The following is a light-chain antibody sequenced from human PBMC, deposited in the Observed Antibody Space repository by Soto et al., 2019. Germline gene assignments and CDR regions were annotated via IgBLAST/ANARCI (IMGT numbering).Light chain of an antibody. J-gene: IGLJ1*01. V-gene: IGLV2-14*01. CDR2: EVT. Sequence: QSVLTRPASVSGSPGQSIAVSCTGTRRDVGAYNYVSWYQQHPGKAPKLMISEVTNRPSGVSDRFSGSKSGNTASLTISGLQAEDEADYYCSSFTSRFTFVFGTRTKVTVL. CDR3: SSFTSRFTFV. CDR1: RRDVGAYNY.